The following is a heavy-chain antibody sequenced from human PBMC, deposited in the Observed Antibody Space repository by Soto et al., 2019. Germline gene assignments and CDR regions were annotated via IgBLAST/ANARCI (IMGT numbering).Heavy chain of an antibody. J-gene: IGHJ5*02. D-gene: IGHD3-22*01. Sequence: QVQLVESGGGVVQPGRSLRLSCAASGFTFSSYGMHWVRQAPGKGLEWVAVISYDGSNKYYADSVKGRFTISRDNSKNTPYLQMNSLRAEDTAVYYCAKDSYYYDSSGTNWFDPWGQGTLVTVSS. CDR1: GFTFSSYG. CDR2: ISYDGSNK. CDR3: AKDSYYYDSSGTNWFDP. V-gene: IGHV3-30*18.